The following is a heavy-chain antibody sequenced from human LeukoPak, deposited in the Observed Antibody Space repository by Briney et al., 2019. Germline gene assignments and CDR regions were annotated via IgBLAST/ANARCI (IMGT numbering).Heavy chain of an antibody. Sequence: PGGSLRLSCAASGFTVITNDMTWVRHAPGKGLEWVSVLYSDGNTKYADSVQGRFTISRDNSKNTLYLEMNRLSPDGTAVYYCARGVEPLAANTLAYWGQGTLVTVSS. V-gene: IGHV3-53*01. J-gene: IGHJ4*02. CDR1: GFTVITND. D-gene: IGHD1-14*01. CDR3: ARGVEPLAANTLAY. CDR2: LYSDGNT.